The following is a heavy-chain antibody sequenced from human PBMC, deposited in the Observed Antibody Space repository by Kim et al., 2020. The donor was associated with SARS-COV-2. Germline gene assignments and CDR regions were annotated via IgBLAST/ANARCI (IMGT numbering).Heavy chain of an antibody. Sequence: EAHGKGRFLISRDHSKNTLNLQMNSLRAEDTAVYYCATVVFYYDAGYFKNWGQGTLVTVSS. CDR3: ATVVFYYDAGYFKN. J-gene: IGHJ1*01. D-gene: IGHD3-22*01. V-gene: IGHV3-66*01.